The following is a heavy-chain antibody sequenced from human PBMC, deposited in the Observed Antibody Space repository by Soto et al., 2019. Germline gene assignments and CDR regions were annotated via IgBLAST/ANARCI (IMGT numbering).Heavy chain of an antibody. Sequence: GGSLRLSCAASGFTFSDYYMSWIRQAPGKGLEWVSYISSSGSTIYYADSVKGRFTISRDNAKNSLYLQMNSLRAEDTAVYYCARDHYDFWSGYYTPNYYYYMDVWGKGTTVTVSS. CDR1: GFTFSDYY. CDR2: ISSSGSTI. D-gene: IGHD3-3*01. CDR3: ARDHYDFWSGYYTPNYYYYMDV. V-gene: IGHV3-11*01. J-gene: IGHJ6*03.